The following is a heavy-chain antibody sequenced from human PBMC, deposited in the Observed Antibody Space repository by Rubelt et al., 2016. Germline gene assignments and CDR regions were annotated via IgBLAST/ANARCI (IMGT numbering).Heavy chain of an antibody. D-gene: IGHD1-26*01. V-gene: IGHV3-15*01. CDR2: IKSKTDGGTT. Sequence: SLRLSCAASGFTFSNAWMSWVRQAPGKGLEWVGRIKSKTDGGTTDYAAPVKGRFIISRDDSKNTLYLQMNSLKTEDTAVYYCARGGMGGSTGYFDYWGQGTLVTVSS. CDR3: ARGGMGGSTGYFDY. CDR1: GFTFSNAW. J-gene: IGHJ4*02.